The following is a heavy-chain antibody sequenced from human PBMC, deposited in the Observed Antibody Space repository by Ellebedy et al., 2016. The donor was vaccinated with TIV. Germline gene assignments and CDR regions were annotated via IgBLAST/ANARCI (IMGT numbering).Heavy chain of an antibody. CDR3: ARAGEKWELNQ. CDR2: ISSDGNNK. D-gene: IGHD1-26*01. CDR1: GFTLNNYA. V-gene: IGHV3-30-3*01. Sequence: PGGSLRLFCAVSGFTLNNYAMFWVRQAPGKGLEWVAVISSDGNNKDFAASVKGRSTMSRDSSKGTVFLQVNSLRPEDTAVYYCARAGEKWELNQWGKGTLVTVSS. J-gene: IGHJ4*02.